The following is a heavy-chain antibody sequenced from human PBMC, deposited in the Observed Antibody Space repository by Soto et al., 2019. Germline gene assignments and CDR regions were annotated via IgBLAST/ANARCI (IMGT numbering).Heavy chain of an antibody. V-gene: IGHV4-4*02. CDR1: GGSISSSNW. D-gene: IGHD3-10*01. Sequence: QVQLQESGPGLVKPSGTLSLTCAVSGGSISSSNWWSWVRQPPGQGLEWIGEIYHSGSTNYNPSLMRRLTLAVDRSKHLLSLKLRAVTSADTAVYYCTRDMMHGSERSNYNYAMGVWGRATTVTGSS. CDR2: IYHSGST. CDR3: TRDMMHGSERSNYNYAMGV. J-gene: IGHJ6*02.